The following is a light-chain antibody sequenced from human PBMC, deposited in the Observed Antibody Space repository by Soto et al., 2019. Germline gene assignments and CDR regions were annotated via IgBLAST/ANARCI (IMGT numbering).Light chain of an antibody. CDR1: QSVLYSSNNKNY. J-gene: IGKJ2*01. Sequence: DIVMTQSPDSLAVSLGERATINCKSSQSVLYSSNNKNYLAWYRQKPGQPPKLIIYWASIRESGVPDRISGSGSGTDFTLTISSLQAEDVAVYYCQQYYSTPPYTFGQVTKLEIK. CDR3: QQYYSTPPYT. V-gene: IGKV4-1*01. CDR2: WAS.